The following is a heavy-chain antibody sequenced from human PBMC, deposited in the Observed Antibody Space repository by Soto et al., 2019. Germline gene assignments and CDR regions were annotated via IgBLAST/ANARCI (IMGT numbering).Heavy chain of an antibody. CDR1: GFTFSSYG. J-gene: IGHJ4*02. V-gene: IGHV3-33*01. CDR2: IWYDGSNK. Sequence: RRLSCAASGFTFSSYGMHWVRQAPGKGLEWVAVIWYDGSNKYYADSVKGRFTISRDNSKNTLYLQMNSLRAEDTAVYYCARVDYYGSGSFRPFDYWGQGTLVTVSS. CDR3: ARVDYYGSGSFRPFDY. D-gene: IGHD3-10*01.